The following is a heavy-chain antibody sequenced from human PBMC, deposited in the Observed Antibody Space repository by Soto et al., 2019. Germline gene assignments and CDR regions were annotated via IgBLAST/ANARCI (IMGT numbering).Heavy chain of an antibody. CDR2: IIPILATP. V-gene: IGHV1-69*01. Sequence: QVQLVQSGAEVKKPGSSVKVSCKASGGTFSSYAVSWVRQAPGQGLEWMGVIIPILATPKYAQKVQGRVTITADESTTTASMELSSLRPEDKAVYYCASESSSPNYYFYGMDVWGHGTTVIVSS. CDR1: GGTFSSYA. J-gene: IGHJ6*02. CDR3: ASESSSPNYYFYGMDV. D-gene: IGHD2-2*01.